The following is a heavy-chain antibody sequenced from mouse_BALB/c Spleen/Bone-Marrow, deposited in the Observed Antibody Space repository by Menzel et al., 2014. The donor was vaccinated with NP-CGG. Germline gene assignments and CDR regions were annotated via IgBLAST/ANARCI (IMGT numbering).Heavy chain of an antibody. V-gene: IGHV1S130*01. CDR3: ARHHRYAYYFDY. Sequence: QVQLQQSGSVLVRPGASVKLSCQASGYTFTSSWMHWAKQRPGQGLKWIGEIHPNSGNTNYNEKFKGKATLTVDTSSSTAYVELSSLTAEDSAVYFCARHHRYAYYFDYWGQGTTLTVSS. CDR2: IHPNSGNT. D-gene: IGHD2-14*01. CDR1: GYTFTSSW. J-gene: IGHJ2*01.